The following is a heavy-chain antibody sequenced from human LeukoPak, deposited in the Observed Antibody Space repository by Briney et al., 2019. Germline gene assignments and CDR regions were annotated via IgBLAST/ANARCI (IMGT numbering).Heavy chain of an antibody. CDR3: ARGRYCSADICAGGDAFDI. V-gene: IGHV4-59*10. J-gene: IGHJ3*02. CDR1: GGSINNDC. D-gene: IGHD2-15*01. Sequence: PSETLSLTCAVSGGSINNDCWSWVWQPARQGLGWIGRIYTHGSTNYNPSLKSRVTMTVDTSKTQFSLKLSSVTAADTAVYYCARGRYCSADICAGGDAFDIWGQGKMVSVSS. CDR2: IYTHGST.